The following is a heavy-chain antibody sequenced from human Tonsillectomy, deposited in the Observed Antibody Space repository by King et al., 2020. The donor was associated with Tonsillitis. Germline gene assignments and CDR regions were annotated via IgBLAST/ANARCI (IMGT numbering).Heavy chain of an antibody. D-gene: IGHD3-22*01. CDR3: ASSSYYSDSSGSYFDF. J-gene: IGHJ4*02. Sequence: QLVQSGAAVKKPGSSVKVSCKASGDIFSNYAVNWGRQAPGQGLEWMGGILPIFGTTNYAQRFRGRLKITADRSTSTVFLDLSGLRSDDTAMYYCASSSYYSDSSGSYFDFWGQGTLVTVSS. CDR1: GDIFSNYA. V-gene: IGHV1-69*14. CDR2: ILPIFGTT.